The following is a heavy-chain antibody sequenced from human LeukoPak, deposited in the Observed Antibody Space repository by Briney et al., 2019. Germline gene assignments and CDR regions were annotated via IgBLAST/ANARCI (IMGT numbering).Heavy chain of an antibody. CDR3: ARDPADGIAAAGNPGDY. D-gene: IGHD6-13*01. Sequence: ASVKVSCKASGYTFTSYYMHWVRQAPGQGLEWMGIINPSGGSTSYAQKFQGRVTMTRDTSTSTVYMELSSLRSEDTAVYYCARDPADGIAAAGNPGDYWGQGTLVTVSS. CDR2: INPSGGST. CDR1: GYTFTSYY. V-gene: IGHV1-46*01. J-gene: IGHJ4*02.